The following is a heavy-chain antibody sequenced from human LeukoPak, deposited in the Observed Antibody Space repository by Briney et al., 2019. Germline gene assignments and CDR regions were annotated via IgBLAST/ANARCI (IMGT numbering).Heavy chain of an antibody. D-gene: IGHD1-14*01. V-gene: IGHV3-21*01. CDR3: ARDMTTPFDY. Sequence: PGGSLRLSCAASGFTFSSYGMNWVRQAPGKGLEWVSSISSSSSYVYYADSVKGRFTISRDNAKNSLYLQMNSLRAEDTAVYYCARDMTTPFDYWGQGTLVTVSS. CDR1: GFTFSSYG. J-gene: IGHJ4*02. CDR2: ISSSSSYV.